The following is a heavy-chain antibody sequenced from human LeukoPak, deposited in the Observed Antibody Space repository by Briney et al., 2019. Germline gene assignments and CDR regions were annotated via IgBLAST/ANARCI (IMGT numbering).Heavy chain of an antibody. CDR2: ISSSSSYR. D-gene: IGHD6-13*01. J-gene: IGHJ4*02. CDR1: GFTFSSYS. Sequence: GVSLRLTCAASGFTFSSYSMNWVRQAPGKGLEWVSSISSSSSYRYYAYSVKGRFTISRDNAKNSLYLQMNSLRAEDTAVYYCARDNAAAAGTRFDYWGQGTLVTVSS. CDR3: ARDNAAAAGTRFDY. V-gene: IGHV3-21*01.